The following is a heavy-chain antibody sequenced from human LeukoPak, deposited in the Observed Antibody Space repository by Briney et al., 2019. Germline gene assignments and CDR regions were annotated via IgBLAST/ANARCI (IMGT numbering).Heavy chain of an antibody. CDR3: ASSSRSIRGLNYYYYYYMDV. Sequence: GASVTVSFKGSGGTFSSYAISWVRQAPGQGLEWMGGIIPIFGTANYAQKFQGRVTITADESTSTAYMELSSLRSEDTAVYYCASSSRSIRGLNYYYYYYMDVWGKGTTVTISS. V-gene: IGHV1-69*13. J-gene: IGHJ6*03. CDR2: IIPIFGTA. D-gene: IGHD3-3*02. CDR1: GGTFSSYA.